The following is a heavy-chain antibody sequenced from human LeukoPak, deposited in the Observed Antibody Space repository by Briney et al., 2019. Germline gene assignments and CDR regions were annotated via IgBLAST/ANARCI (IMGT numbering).Heavy chain of an antibody. Sequence: GGSLRLSCAAFGFTFSNYEMNWVRQAPGKGLEWMSYITYSESNKYYADSVRGRFTISRDNAKNSLYLQMNSLRDEDTAVYYCASERAHCVGDCLYSWGHGTLFTVSS. CDR3: ASERAHCVGDCLYS. V-gene: IGHV3-48*03. CDR1: GFTFSNYE. CDR2: ITYSESNK. D-gene: IGHD2-21*01. J-gene: IGHJ3*01.